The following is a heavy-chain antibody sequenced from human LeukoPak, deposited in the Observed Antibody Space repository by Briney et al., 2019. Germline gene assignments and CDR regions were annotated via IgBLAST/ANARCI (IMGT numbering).Heavy chain of an antibody. J-gene: IGHJ4*02. CDR2: ISGGGGST. V-gene: IGHV3-23*01. Sequence: GGSLRLSCAASGFTFSSYAMSWVRQAPGKGLEWVSAISGGGGSTYYADSVKGRFTISRDNSKNTLYLQMNSLRAEDTAVYYRAKSGLRYFDWLSIDYWGQGTLVTVSS. CDR3: AKSGLRYFDWLSIDY. CDR1: GFTFSSYA. D-gene: IGHD3-9*01.